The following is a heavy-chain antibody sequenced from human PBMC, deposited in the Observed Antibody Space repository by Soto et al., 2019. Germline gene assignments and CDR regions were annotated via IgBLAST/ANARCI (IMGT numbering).Heavy chain of an antibody. CDR1: GYTFSGFY. D-gene: IGHD6-19*01. CDR2: INPNSGGT. CDR3: ASGAVTGKAGVDF. J-gene: IGHJ4*02. V-gene: IGHV1-2*02. Sequence: ASVKVSCKASGYTFSGFYMHWVRQAPGQGLEWMGWINPNSGGTKSAEKFQGRVTMTWDTSISTAYMELSRLTSDDTAVYYCASGAVTGKAGVDFWCQGTQVTVCS.